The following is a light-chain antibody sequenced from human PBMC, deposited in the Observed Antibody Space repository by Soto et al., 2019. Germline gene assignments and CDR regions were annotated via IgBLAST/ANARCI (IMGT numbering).Light chain of an antibody. Sequence: QSVLTQPPSVSGAPGQRVTISCTGSSSNIGAGYDVHWYQQLPGTAPKLLIYGNSKRPSGVPDRFSGSKSGTSASLAITGLQAVNEADYYCQSYDSSLSGYVFGTGTKLPGL. CDR1: SSNIGAGYD. V-gene: IGLV1-40*01. J-gene: IGLJ1*01. CDR3: QSYDSSLSGYV. CDR2: GNS.